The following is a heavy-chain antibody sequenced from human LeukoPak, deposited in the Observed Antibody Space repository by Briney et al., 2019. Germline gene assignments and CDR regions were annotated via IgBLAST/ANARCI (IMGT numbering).Heavy chain of an antibody. J-gene: IGHJ4*02. CDR2: IYSGGST. CDR1: GLTVSSNY. V-gene: IGHV3-66*01. CDR3: ATGSEVRGVILPDY. D-gene: IGHD3-10*01. Sequence: PGGSLRLSCAASGLTVSSNYMSWVRQAPGKGLEWVSVIYSGGSTYYADSVKGRFTISRDNSKNTLYLQMNSLRAEDTAVYYCATGSEVRGVILPDYWGQGTLVTVS.